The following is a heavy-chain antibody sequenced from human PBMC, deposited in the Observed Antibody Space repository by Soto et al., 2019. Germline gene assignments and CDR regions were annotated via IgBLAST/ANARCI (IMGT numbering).Heavy chain of an antibody. J-gene: IGHJ4*02. Sequence: QITLKESGPTLVKPTQTLTLTCTFSGFSLSTSGVGVGWIRQPPGKALEWLGRIYWDDDKRYSPSLKSRLASSQDASKTHDVLTMTSLSPVDTATYYCVHSEAAAGYFDYRGQGALVTVSS. D-gene: IGHD6-13*01. CDR2: IYWDDDK. CDR1: GFSLSTSGVG. V-gene: IGHV2-5*02. CDR3: VHSEAAAGYFDY.